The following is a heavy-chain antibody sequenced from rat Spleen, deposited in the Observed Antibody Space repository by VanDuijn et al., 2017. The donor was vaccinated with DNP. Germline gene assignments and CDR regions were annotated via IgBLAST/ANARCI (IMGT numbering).Heavy chain of an antibody. Sequence: EVLLVESDGGLVQPGRSLKLSCAVSGITFSDHNMAWVRQAPGKGLEWVASISNTGDHTYYSDSVRGRFSLSRDNAKSTLYLQVNSLRSEDTATYYCTSNPHIRTAAPFDYWGQGVMVTVSS. CDR3: TSNPHIRTAAPFDY. CDR2: ISNTGDHT. CDR1: GITFSDHN. J-gene: IGHJ2*01. D-gene: IGHD3-8*01. V-gene: IGHV5-31*01.